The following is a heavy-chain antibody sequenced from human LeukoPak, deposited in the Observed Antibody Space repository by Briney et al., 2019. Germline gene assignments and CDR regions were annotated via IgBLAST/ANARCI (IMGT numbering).Heavy chain of an antibody. CDR3: AKDFRVAEELWFGELWNAFDI. J-gene: IGHJ3*02. V-gene: IGHV3-30*18. D-gene: IGHD3-10*01. CDR2: ISSDGSNR. CDR1: GFTFSGYG. Sequence: GGSLRLSCAASGFTFSGYGMHWVRQAPDKGLEWVALISSDGSNRIYADSVKGRFSISRDNSKNTLYLQVNSLRIEDTAVYYCAKDFRVAEELWFGELWNAFDIWGQGIRVAVSS.